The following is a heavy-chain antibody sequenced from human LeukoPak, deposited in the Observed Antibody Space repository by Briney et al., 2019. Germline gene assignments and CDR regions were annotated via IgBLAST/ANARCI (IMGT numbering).Heavy chain of an antibody. CDR3: VEVGIGGVAFEE. CDR2: VSDSGGGT. D-gene: IGHD2-15*01. Sequence: GGSLRLSCAASGFAFSNYGMTWVRQVPGKGLEWVAAVSDSGGGTFYAGSAKDRFTISRDNSKNTMFLQMNSLRSEDTAVYYCVEVGIGGVAFEEWGQGTQFSVS. V-gene: IGHV3-23*01. CDR1: GFAFSNYG. J-gene: IGHJ4*02.